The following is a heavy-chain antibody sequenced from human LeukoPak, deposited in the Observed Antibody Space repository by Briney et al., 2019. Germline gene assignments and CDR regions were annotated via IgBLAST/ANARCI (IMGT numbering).Heavy chain of an antibody. Sequence: ASVKVSCKVSGYTLTELSMHWVRQAPGKGLEWMGGFDPEDGETIYAQKFQGRVTMTEDTSTDTAYMELSSLRSEDTAVYYCATDLAVGATLVLDAFDIWGQGTMVTVSS. V-gene: IGHV1-24*01. D-gene: IGHD1-26*01. CDR2: FDPEDGET. CDR1: GYTLTELS. J-gene: IGHJ3*02. CDR3: ATDLAVGATLVLDAFDI.